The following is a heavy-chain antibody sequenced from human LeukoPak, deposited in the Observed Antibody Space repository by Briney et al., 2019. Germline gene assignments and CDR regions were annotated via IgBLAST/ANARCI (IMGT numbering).Heavy chain of an antibody. CDR3: ARVWFGAMKRFDY. CDR1: GFTFSSHA. Sequence: GGSLRLSCAASGFTFSSHAMTWVRQAPGKGLEWVSAIRGSGGSTYYADSVKGRFTISRDNSKNTLYLQMNSLRAEDTAVYYCARVWFGAMKRFDYWGQGTLVTVSS. J-gene: IGHJ4*02. CDR2: IRGSGGST. D-gene: IGHD3-10*01. V-gene: IGHV3-23*01.